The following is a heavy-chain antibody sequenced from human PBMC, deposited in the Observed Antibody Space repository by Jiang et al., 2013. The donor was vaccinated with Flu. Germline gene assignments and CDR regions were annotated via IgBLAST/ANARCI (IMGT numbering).Heavy chain of an antibody. D-gene: IGHD5-18*01. CDR3: AGDRGGVGDTAMAVDY. CDR2: TYYRSKWYN. J-gene: IGHJ4*02. CDR1: GDSVSSNSAA. Sequence: QTLSLTCAISGDSVSSNSAAWNWIRQSPSRGLEWLGRTYYRSKWYNDYAVSVKSRITINPDTSKNQFSLQLNSVTPEDTAVYYCAGDRGGVGDTAMAVDYWGQGTLVTVSS. V-gene: IGHV6-1*01.